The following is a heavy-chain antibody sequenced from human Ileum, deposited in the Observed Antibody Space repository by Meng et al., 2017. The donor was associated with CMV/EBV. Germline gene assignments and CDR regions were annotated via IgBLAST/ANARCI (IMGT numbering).Heavy chain of an antibody. Sequence: QAQAHDVGTTLVKPWETLCTTCTVSGVSIRNYICGWLRQSAVKGLEFCGRVHFAGGIDYNPSLMSRVTMSVDTSRNQLSLNVKSVTAADTAVYYCARAAARGVPVDYWGQGILVTVSS. V-gene: IGHV4-4*07. CDR3: ARAAARGVPVDY. J-gene: IGHJ4*02. CDR2: VHFAGGI. D-gene: IGHD3-10*01. CDR1: GVSIRNYI.